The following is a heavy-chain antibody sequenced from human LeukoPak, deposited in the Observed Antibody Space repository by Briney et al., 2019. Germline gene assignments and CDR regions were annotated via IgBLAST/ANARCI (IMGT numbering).Heavy chain of an antibody. CDR2: IWYDGSNK. CDR3: ARERKDGDGAFDI. CDR1: GFTFSSYG. D-gene: IGHD4-17*01. J-gene: IGHJ3*02. Sequence: PGGSLRLSCAASGFTFSSYGMHWVRQAPGKGLEWVAVIWYDGSNKYYADSMKGRFTISRDNSKNTLYLQMNSLRAEDTAVYYCARERKDGDGAFDIWGQGTMVTVSS. V-gene: IGHV3-33*01.